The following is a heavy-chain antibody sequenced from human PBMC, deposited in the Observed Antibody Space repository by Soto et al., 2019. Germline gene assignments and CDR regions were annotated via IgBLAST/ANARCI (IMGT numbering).Heavy chain of an antibody. Sequence: SVKVSCKASGGTFSSYAISWVRQAPGQGLEWMGGIIPIFGTANYAQKFQGRVTMTRNTSISTAYMELSSLRSEDTAVYYCARGGRRRDFDYWGQGTLVTVSS. CDR2: IIPIFGTA. D-gene: IGHD5-12*01. CDR1: GGTFSSYA. V-gene: IGHV1-69*05. J-gene: IGHJ4*02. CDR3: ARGGRRRDFDY.